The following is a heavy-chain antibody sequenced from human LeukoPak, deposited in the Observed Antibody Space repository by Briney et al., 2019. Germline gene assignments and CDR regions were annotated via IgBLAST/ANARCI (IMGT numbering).Heavy chain of an antibody. Sequence: PSETLSLTCAVYGGSFSGYYWSWIRQPPGKGLEWIGEINHSGSTNYNPSLKSRVTISVDTSKNQFSLKLSSVTAADTAVYYCARVRAYYYGSGSYSRRGLFDYWGQGTLVTVSS. CDR1: GGSFSGYY. V-gene: IGHV4-34*01. CDR3: ARVRAYYYGSGSYSRRGLFDY. J-gene: IGHJ4*02. CDR2: INHSGST. D-gene: IGHD3-10*01.